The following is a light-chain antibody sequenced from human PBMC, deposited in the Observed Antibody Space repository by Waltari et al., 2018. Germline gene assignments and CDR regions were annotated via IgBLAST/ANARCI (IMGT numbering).Light chain of an antibody. CDR2: DVS. V-gene: IGLV2-14*01. CDR3: SSYTSRNTLI. CDR1: SSSVGGFHY. Sequence: QSALTQPSPVSGSPGRSITTSCTGTSSSVGGFHYVSWYQQHPGKDPKLMIYDVSKRHSGVSNRFAGSKSGNTASVTISGRQAEDESDYYCSSYTSRNTLIFGGGTKLTVL. J-gene: IGLJ2*01.